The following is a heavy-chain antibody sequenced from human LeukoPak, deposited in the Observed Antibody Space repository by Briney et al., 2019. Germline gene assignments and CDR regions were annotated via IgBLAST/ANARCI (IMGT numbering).Heavy chain of an antibody. J-gene: IGHJ5*02. D-gene: IGHD3-9*01. CDR2: IIPILGIA. Sequence: ASVKVSCKASGGTFSSYAISWVRQAPGQGLEWMGRIIPILGIANYAQKFQGRVTITADKSTSTAYMELSSLRSEDTAVYYCARHDILTGRKNWFDPWGQGTLVTVSS. CDR3: ARHDILTGRKNWFDP. V-gene: IGHV1-69*04. CDR1: GGTFSSYA.